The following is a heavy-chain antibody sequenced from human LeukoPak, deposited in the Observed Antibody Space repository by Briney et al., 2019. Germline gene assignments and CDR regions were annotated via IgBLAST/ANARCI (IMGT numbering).Heavy chain of an antibody. CDR2: INPNSGGT. CDR1: GYTFTGYY. J-gene: IGHJ4*02. Sequence: ASVKVSCKASGYTFTGYYMHWVRQAPGQRLEWMGWINPNSGGTNYAQKFQGRVTMTRDTSISTAYMELSRLRSDDTAVYYCAVIYGSGSYYAPFDYWGQGTLVTVSS. V-gene: IGHV1-2*02. D-gene: IGHD3-10*01. CDR3: AVIYGSGSYYAPFDY.